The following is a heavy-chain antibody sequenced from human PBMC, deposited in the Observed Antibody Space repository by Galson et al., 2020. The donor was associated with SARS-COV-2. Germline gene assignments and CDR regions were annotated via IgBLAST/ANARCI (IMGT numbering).Heavy chain of an antibody. CDR2: IYPGDSDT. Sequence: GESLKISCKGSGYIFTHYWIGWVRQMPGKGLEWMGIIYPGDSDTRYSPSFQGQVTIPVDKSVSTAYLQWSSLKASDTAMYYCARHIRSGRGGDWFAPWGQGTRVTVSS. J-gene: IGHJ5*02. CDR3: ARHIRSGRGGDWFAP. CDR1: GYIFTHYW. V-gene: IGHV5-51*01. D-gene: IGHD1-26*01.